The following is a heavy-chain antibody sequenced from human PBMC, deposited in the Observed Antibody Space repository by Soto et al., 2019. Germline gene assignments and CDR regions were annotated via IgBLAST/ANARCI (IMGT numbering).Heavy chain of an antibody. CDR2: TRHDGSNT. Sequence: QVQLVESGGGVVQPGRSLRLSCAASGFTFSGYGMHWVRQAPGKGLEWVAITRHDGSNTYYADSVRGRFTISRDNSKKTLYLQMDGLRAEDTAVYYGARDGVGATTFFGYFDYWGQGTLVTVSS. D-gene: IGHD1-26*01. CDR1: GFTFSGYG. V-gene: IGHV3-33*01. J-gene: IGHJ4*02. CDR3: ARDGVGATTFFGYFDY.